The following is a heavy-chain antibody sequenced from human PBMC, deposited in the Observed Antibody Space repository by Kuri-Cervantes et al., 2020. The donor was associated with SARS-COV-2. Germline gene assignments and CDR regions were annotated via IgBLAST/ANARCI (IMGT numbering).Heavy chain of an antibody. CDR1: GFTFSSYE. CDR2: ISSSGSTI. V-gene: IGHV3-48*03. J-gene: IGHJ4*02. Sequence: GGSMRLSCAASGFTFSSYEMNWVSQAPGKGLEWVSYISSSGSTIYYADSVKGRFTISRDNAKNSLYLQMNSLRAEDTAVYYCAPRGEGSGFDYWGQGTLVTVSS. D-gene: IGHD3-16*01. CDR3: APRGEGSGFDY.